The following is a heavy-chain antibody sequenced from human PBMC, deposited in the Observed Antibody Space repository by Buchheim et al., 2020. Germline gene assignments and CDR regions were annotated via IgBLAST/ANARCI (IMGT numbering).Heavy chain of an antibody. D-gene: IGHD1-14*01. CDR3: ARKIPGTVYFDY. CDR1: GFTFSDCE. CDR2: ISGSDNTI. J-gene: IGHJ4*02. Sequence: EVQLVESGGGLVQPGGSLRLSCAASGFTFSDCEMNWVRQAPGKGLEWISYISGSDNTIYYADSVKGGFTISRDNSKNSVYLQINSLIAEDTALYYCARKIPGTVYFDYWGQGTL. V-gene: IGHV3-48*03.